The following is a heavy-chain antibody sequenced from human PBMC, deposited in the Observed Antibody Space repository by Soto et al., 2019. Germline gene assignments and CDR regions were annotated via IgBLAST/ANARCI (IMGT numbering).Heavy chain of an antibody. CDR2: INHSGST. V-gene: IGHV4-34*01. J-gene: IGHJ5*02. D-gene: IGHD5-18*01. Sequence: PSETLSLTCAVYGGSFSGYYWSWIRQPPGKGLEWIGEINHSGSTNYNPSLKSRVTISVDTSKNQFSLKLSSVTAADTAVYYCGRVAPWIQLLNWFDPGGKGTLVTVSS. CDR3: GRVAPWIQLLNWFDP. CDR1: GGSFSGYY.